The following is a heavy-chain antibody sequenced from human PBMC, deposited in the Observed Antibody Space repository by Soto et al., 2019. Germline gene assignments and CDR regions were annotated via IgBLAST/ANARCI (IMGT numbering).Heavy chain of an antibody. J-gene: IGHJ4*02. V-gene: IGHV4-4*02. CDR2: IYHSGST. CDR1: SGSISSSNW. D-gene: IGHD5-12*01. CDR3: ASGYDSRSGYGGYDY. Sequence: SETLSLTCAVSSGSISSSNWWSWVRQPPGKGLEWIGEIYHSGSTNYNPSLKSRVTISVDKSKNQFSLKLSSVTAADTAVYYCASGYDSRSGYGGYDYWGQGTLVTVSS.